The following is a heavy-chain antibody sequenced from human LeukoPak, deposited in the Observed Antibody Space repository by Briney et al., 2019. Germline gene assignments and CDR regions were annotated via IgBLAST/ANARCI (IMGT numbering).Heavy chain of an antibody. V-gene: IGHV1-2*02. Sequence: ASVKVSCKASGYTFTGYYMHWVRQAPGRGLEWMGWINPNSGGTNYAQKFQGRVTMTRDTSISTAYMELSRLRSDDTAVYYCARGRPGYEAFDPWGQGTLVTVSS. J-gene: IGHJ5*02. D-gene: IGHD5-12*01. CDR3: ARGRPGYEAFDP. CDR2: INPNSGGT. CDR1: GYTFTGYY.